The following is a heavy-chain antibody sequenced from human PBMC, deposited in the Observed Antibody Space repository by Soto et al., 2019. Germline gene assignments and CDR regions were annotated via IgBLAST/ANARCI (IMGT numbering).Heavy chain of an antibody. CDR3: ATVRGCSSTSCYGEDLDY. CDR2: IIPILGIA. Sequence: SVKVSCKASGGTFSSYTISWVRQAPGQGLEWMGRIIPILGIANYAQKFQGRVTITADKSTSTAYMELSSLRSEDTAVYYCATVRGCSSTSCYGEDLDYWGQGTLVTVSS. CDR1: GGTFSSYT. J-gene: IGHJ4*02. D-gene: IGHD2-2*01. V-gene: IGHV1-69*02.